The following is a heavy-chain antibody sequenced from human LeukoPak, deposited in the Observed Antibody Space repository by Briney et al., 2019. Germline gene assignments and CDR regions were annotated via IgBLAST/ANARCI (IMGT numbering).Heavy chain of an antibody. D-gene: IGHD5-12*01. V-gene: IGHV3-30*03. J-gene: IGHJ4*02. CDR3: ARANVDIVATMEH. CDR2: ISYDGSNK. Sequence: PGGSLRLSCAASGFTFSSYSMNWVGQAPGKGLEWVAVISYDGSNKYYADSVKGRFTISRDNSKNTLYLQMNSLRAEDTAVYYCARANVDIVATMEHWGQGTLVTVSS. CDR1: GFTFSSYS.